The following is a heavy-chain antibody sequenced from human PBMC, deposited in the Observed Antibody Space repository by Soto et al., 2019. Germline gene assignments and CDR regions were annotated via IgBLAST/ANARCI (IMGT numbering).Heavy chain of an antibody. D-gene: IGHD1-26*01. CDR1: GGSFSGYY. Sequence: QVQLQQWGAGLLKPSETLSLTCAVYGGSFSGYYWSWIRQPPGKGLEWIGEINHSGSTNYNPSLKSRVTISVDTSKNQFSLKLSSVTAADTAVYYCARGKSRWELQSVFDYWGQGTLDTVSS. J-gene: IGHJ4*02. CDR2: INHSGST. V-gene: IGHV4-34*01. CDR3: ARGKSRWELQSVFDY.